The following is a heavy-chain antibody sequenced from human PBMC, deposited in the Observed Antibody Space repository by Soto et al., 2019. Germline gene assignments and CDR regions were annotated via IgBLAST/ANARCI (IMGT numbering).Heavy chain of an antibody. CDR1: GFTFSNAW. V-gene: IGHV3-15*01. CDR3: TTEAGYSGHETYIHY. J-gene: IGHJ4*02. D-gene: IGHD5-12*01. CDR2: IKSKTDGGTT. Sequence: PGGSLRLCCGASGFTFSNAWMSWVRQAPGKGLEWVGRIKSKTDGGTTDYAAPVKGRFTISRDDSKNTLYLQMNSLKTEDTAVYYCTTEAGYSGHETYIHYWVQGTLVTGSS.